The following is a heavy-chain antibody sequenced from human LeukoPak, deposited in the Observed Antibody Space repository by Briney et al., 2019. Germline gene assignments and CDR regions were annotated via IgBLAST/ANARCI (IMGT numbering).Heavy chain of an antibody. CDR3: ARDLPYSSSWTFIFDY. V-gene: IGHV3-30*19. D-gene: IGHD6-13*01. CDR2: ISYDGSNK. Sequence: GRSLRLSCGASGSTFSASDMHWVRQAPGKGLEWVAVISYDGSNKYYADSVKGRFTISRDNSKNTLYLQMNSLRAEDTAVYYCARDLPYSSSWTFIFDYWGQGTLVTVSS. J-gene: IGHJ4*02. CDR1: GSTFSASD.